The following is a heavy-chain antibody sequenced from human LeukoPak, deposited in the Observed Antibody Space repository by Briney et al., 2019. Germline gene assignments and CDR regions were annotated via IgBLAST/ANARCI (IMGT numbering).Heavy chain of an antibody. V-gene: IGHV4-39*07. J-gene: IGHJ4*02. CDR3: ARVMARGWRQPPQGY. CDR2: ICYSGST. D-gene: IGHD3-10*01. CDR1: GVSISSSNSY. Sequence: SETLSLTCTVSGVSISSSNSYWGWIRQPPGKGLEWIGSICYSGSTYYNPSLKSRVTISVDTSKNQFSLKLSSVTAADTAVYYCARVMARGWRQPPQGYWGQGTLVTVSS.